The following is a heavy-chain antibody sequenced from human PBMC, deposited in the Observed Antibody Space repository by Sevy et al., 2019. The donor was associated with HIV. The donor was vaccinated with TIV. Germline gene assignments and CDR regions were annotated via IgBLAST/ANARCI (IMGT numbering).Heavy chain of an antibody. V-gene: IGHV3-30*18. CDR1: GFNFQTSG. CDR2: ISSDGINH. Sequence: GGSLRLSCSAFGFNFQTSGMHWVRQAPGKGPEWLAVISSDGINHNYAASVKGRFTIYRDNPKSLLFLQMNSLTPNDTAVYFCTKESLRGTYIRGDFDHWGQGTLVTVSS. CDR3: TKESLRGTYIRGDFDH. D-gene: IGHD3-10*02. J-gene: IGHJ4*02.